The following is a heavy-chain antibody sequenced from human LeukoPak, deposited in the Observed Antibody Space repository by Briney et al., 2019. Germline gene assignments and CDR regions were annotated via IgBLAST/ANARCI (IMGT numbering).Heavy chain of an antibody. CDR3: ARDLLPVACCFFDV. Sequence: PSEALSLTCTVSGGSISSYYWSWIRQPPGKGLEWIGYIYYSGSTNYNPSLKSRVTISVDTSKSQFSLKLSSVTAADTAVYYCARDLLPVACCFFDVWGKGTTVTVSS. CDR2: IYYSGST. D-gene: IGHD2-15*01. CDR1: GGSISSYY. V-gene: IGHV4-59*01. J-gene: IGHJ6*04.